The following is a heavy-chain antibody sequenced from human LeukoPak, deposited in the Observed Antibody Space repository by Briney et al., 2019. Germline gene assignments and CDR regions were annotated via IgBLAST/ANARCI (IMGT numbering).Heavy chain of an antibody. V-gene: IGHV4-39*01. J-gene: IGHJ4*02. Sequence: SETLSLTCTVSGGSISRSSNFWGWIRQPPGKGLEWIGSLSYSGSTYYNPALKGRVTISADTSKNQLSLRLSSVTAADTAVYYCARHLHRVYYYFDYWGQGTLVTVSS. CDR3: ARHLHRVYYYFDY. D-gene: IGHD3-10*01. CDR1: GGSISRSSNF. CDR2: LSYSGST.